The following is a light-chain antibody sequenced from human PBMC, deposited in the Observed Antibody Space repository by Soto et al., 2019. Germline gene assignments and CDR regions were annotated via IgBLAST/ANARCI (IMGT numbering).Light chain of an antibody. V-gene: IGLV2-14*01. CDR2: EVS. CDR3: SSYGSTSTRYV. J-gene: IGLJ1*01. CDR1: SSDVGGYHY. Sequence: QSALTQPASVSGSPGQSITISCTGTSSDVGGYHYVSWYQQHPGKAPKLMFYEVSNRPSGVSNRFSGSKSGNTASLTISGLQAEDEADYFCSSYGSTSTRYVFGTGTKLTVL.